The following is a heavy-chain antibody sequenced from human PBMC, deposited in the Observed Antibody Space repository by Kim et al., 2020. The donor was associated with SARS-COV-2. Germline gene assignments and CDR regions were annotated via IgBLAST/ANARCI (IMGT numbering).Heavy chain of an antibody. CDR2: IYSGGETT. D-gene: IGHD5-12*01. J-gene: IGHJ4*02. CDR3: AKGVATIYFDY. Sequence: GESLKISCAASGFTFSFYPMGWVRQAPGRGLEWVSVIYSGGETTHYADSVKGRFSVSRDDSKNTLYLQMNNLRGEDTATYYCAKGVATIYFDYWGLGSLV. CDR1: GFTFSFYP. V-gene: IGHV3-23*03.